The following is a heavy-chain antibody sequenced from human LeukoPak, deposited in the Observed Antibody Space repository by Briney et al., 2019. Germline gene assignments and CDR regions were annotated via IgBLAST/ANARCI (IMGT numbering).Heavy chain of an antibody. V-gene: IGHV3-23*01. J-gene: IGHJ4*02. CDR1: GFAFSSYT. CDR3: AKDRGAVAGTDY. D-gene: IGHD6-19*01. CDR2: ISGSGGST. Sequence: GGSLRLSCEASGFAFSSYTMNWVRQAPGKGLEWVSAISGSGGSTYYADSVKGRFTISRDNSKNTLYLQMNSLRAEDTAVYYCAKDRGAVAGTDYWGQGTLVTVSS.